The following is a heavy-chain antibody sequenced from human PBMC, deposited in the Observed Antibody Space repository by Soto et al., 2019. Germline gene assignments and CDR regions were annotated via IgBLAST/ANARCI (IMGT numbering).Heavy chain of an antibody. J-gene: IGHJ6*02. CDR2: ISGDNVNR. V-gene: IGHV1-18*01. Sequence: QVHLVQSGVEVKKPGASVKVSCTAHGYNLREYGVSWLRQVPGQGFEWMGWISGDNVNRRSSQRFQDRLTMTTDTTRHTASMGVVGLRSEETALFLCGSGGEQLAQQKYCQFNGADVWRQGTSVTV. D-gene: IGHD6-13*01. CDR3: GSGGEQLAQQKYCQFNGADV. CDR1: GYNLREYG.